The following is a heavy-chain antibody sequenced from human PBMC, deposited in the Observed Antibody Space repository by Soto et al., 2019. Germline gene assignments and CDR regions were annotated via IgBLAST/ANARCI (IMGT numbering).Heavy chain of an antibody. CDR3: ASARHIGP. D-gene: IGHD2-21*01. CDR2: IKEDGSER. CDR1: GFTFSNYW. V-gene: IGHV3-7*01. Sequence: GGSLRLSCADSGFTFSNYWMSWVRQAPGKGLEWVANIKEDGSERNYVDSVKGRFTISRDNAENSLYLQMNSLRAEDTAVYYCASARHIGPWGQGTLVTVSS. J-gene: IGHJ5*02.